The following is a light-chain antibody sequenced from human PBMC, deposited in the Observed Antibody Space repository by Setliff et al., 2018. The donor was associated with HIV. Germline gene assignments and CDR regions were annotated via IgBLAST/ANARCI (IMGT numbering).Light chain of an antibody. CDR1: SRDVGRYDY. Sequence: QSALTQPPSASGSLGQSVTISCTGTSRDVGRYDYVSWYQQHPGRPPKLIIYKVSDRPSGVPARFSGSKSGNTASLTVSGLQPGDEAVYFCCSTGGGNTYGFGSGTKV. V-gene: IGLV2-8*01. J-gene: IGLJ1*01. CDR2: KVS. CDR3: CSTGGGNTYG.